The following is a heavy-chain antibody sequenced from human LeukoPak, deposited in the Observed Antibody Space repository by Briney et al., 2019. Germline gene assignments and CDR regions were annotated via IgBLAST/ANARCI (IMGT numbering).Heavy chain of an antibody. D-gene: IGHD6-19*01. CDR1: GFSFSSYG. CDR3: ARDASSSGWYFDS. J-gene: IGHJ4*02. CDR2: IRFDAINL. Sequence: GGSLRLSCPATGFSFSSYGMHWVRQTPGKGLEWVAFIRFDAINLYYVDSVRGRFTISRDNSKNTLSLQMNSLRTDDTALYYCARDASSSGWYFDSWGQGTLVTVSS. V-gene: IGHV3-30*02.